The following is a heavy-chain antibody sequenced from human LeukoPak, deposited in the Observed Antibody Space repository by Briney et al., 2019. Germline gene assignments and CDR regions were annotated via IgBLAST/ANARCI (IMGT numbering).Heavy chain of an antibody. V-gene: IGHV3-30*03. D-gene: IGHD3-3*01. CDR2: ISYDGSNK. CDR1: GFTFSSYG. CDR3: ARDKPRDFWSGYLTPYYYYGMDV. Sequence: GGSLRLSCAASGFTFSSYGMHWVRQAPGKGLEWVAVISYDGSNKYYADSVKGRFTISRDNSKNTLYLQMNSLRAEDTAVYYCARDKPRDFWSGYLTPYYYYGMDVWGQGTTVTVSS. J-gene: IGHJ6*02.